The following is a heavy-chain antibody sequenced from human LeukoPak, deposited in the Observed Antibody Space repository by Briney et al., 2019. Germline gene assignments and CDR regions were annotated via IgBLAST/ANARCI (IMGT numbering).Heavy chain of an antibody. J-gene: IGHJ4*02. Sequence: ASVKVSCKASGYTFGSYSISWVRQAPGQGLEWMGWISAYNGNTIYAQKVKDRVTMTTDTSTSTAYMELRSLKSDDTAVYYCARASYCSDGSCYSDYWGQGTLVTVSS. D-gene: IGHD2-15*01. CDR3: ARASYCSDGSCYSDY. CDR2: ISAYNGNT. CDR1: GYTFGSYS. V-gene: IGHV1-18*01.